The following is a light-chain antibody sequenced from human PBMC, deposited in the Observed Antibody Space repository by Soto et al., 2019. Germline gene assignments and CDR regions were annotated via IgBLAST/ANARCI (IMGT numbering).Light chain of an antibody. J-gene: IGKJ5*01. V-gene: IGKV1-33*01. CDR2: DAS. CDR1: QDISNY. Sequence: DIQMTQSASSLSACVGYIVTITCHASQDISNYLNWYQQKPGKAPKLLIYDASNLETGVPSRFSGSGSGTDFTFTISSLQPEDIATYYCQQYDNLPITFGQGTRLEI. CDR3: QQYDNLPIT.